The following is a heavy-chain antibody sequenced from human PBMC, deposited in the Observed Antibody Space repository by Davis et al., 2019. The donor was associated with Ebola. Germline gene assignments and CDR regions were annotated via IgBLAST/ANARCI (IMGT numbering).Heavy chain of an antibody. D-gene: IGHD6-19*01. CDR1: GFTFSSYA. CDR3: TTYSSEN. CDR2: ISYDGSNK. Sequence: GESLKISCAASGFTFSSYAMHWVRQAPGKGLEWVAVISYDGSNKYYADSVKGRFTISRDNSKNTLYLQMNSLRAEDTAVYYCTTYSSENWGQGTLVTVSS. V-gene: IGHV3-30-3*01. J-gene: IGHJ4*02.